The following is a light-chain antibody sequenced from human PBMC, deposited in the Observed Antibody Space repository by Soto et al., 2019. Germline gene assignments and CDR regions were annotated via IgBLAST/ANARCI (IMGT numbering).Light chain of an antibody. Sequence: QSALTQPPSASGTPGQRVTISCSGSSSNIGSNTVNWYQQLPGTAPKLLIHSDNQRPSGVPDRFSGSKSGTSASLAISGLQSEDEADYYCASWDDSLNGVFGGGTKVTVL. CDR2: SDN. CDR3: ASWDDSLNGV. V-gene: IGLV1-44*01. CDR1: SSNIGSNT. J-gene: IGLJ2*01.